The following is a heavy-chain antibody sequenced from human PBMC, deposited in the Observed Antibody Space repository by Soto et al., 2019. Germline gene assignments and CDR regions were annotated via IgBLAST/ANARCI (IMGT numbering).Heavy chain of an antibody. CDR3: AGSYGSGSYSDY. J-gene: IGHJ4*02. CDR2: IYYSGST. Sequence: SETLSLTCTVSGGSISSYYWSWIRQPPGKGLEWIGYIYYSGSTNYNPSLKSRVTISVDTSKNQFSLKLSSVTAADTAVYYCAGSYGSGSYSDYWGQGTLVXVSS. D-gene: IGHD3-10*01. V-gene: IGHV4-59*08. CDR1: GGSISSYY.